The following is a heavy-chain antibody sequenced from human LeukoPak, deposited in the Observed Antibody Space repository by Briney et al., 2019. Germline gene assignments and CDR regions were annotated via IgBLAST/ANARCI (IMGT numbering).Heavy chain of an antibody. D-gene: IGHD3-10*01. CDR3: ARFRGSGSYFDY. CDR1: GYTFTSYA. CDR2: INAGNGNT. Sequence: GASVKVSCKASGYTFTSYAMHWVRQAPGQRLEWMGWINAGNGNTRYSQKFQGRVTIVRDTSASTAYMEMSSLRSEGTAVYYCARFRGSGSYFDYWGQGTLVTVSS. J-gene: IGHJ4*02. V-gene: IGHV1-3*01.